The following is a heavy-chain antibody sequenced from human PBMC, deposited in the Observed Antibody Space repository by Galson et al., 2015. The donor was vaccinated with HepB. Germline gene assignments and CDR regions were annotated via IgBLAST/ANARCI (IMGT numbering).Heavy chain of an antibody. CDR1: GFTFSSYG. CDR2: IWYDGSNK. V-gene: IGHV3-33*08. J-gene: IGHJ6*03. D-gene: IGHD3-10*01. Sequence: SLRLSCAASGFTFSSYGMHWVRQAPGKGLEWVAVIWYDGSNKYYADSVKGRFTISRDNSKNTLYLQMNSLRAEDTAVYYCARGVRRGGDYYYYYMDVWGKGTTVTVSS. CDR3: ARGVRRGGDYYYYYMDV.